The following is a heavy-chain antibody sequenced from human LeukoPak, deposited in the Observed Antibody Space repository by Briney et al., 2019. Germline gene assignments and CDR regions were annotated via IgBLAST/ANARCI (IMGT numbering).Heavy chain of an antibody. CDR2: INHSGST. V-gene: IGHV4-34*01. J-gene: IGHJ4*02. CDR3: ARVYSGYDAEIDY. D-gene: IGHD5-12*01. Sequence: SETLSLTCAVYGGSFSGYYWSWIRQPPGKGLEWIGEINHSGSTNYNPSLKSRVTISVDTSKNQFSLKLSSVTAADTAVYYCARVYSGYDAEIDYWGQGTLVTVSS. CDR1: GGSFSGYY.